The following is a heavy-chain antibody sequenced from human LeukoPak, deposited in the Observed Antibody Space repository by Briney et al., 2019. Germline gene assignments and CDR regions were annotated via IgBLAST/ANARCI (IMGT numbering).Heavy chain of an antibody. CDR2: ISSSGSTI. D-gene: IGHD1-26*01. CDR1: GFTFSDYY. CDR3: GAHSGSYYPFSQFDY. J-gene: IGHJ4*02. V-gene: IGHV3-11*01. Sequence: PGGSLRLSCAASGFTFSDYYMSWIRQAPGKGLEWVSYISSSGSTIYYADSVKGRFTISRDNSKNTLYLQMNSLRAEDTAVYYCGAHSGSYYPFSQFDYWGQGTLVTVSS.